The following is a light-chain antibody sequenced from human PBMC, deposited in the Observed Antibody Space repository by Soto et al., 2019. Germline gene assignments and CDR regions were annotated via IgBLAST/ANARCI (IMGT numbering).Light chain of an antibody. V-gene: IGKV1-5*01. CDR1: QSLGIW. Sequence: DIQMTQSPSTLSASVGDSGTITYRASQSLGIWLAWHQQKPGKAPKLLIYDASTFKSGVPSRFSGSGSGTKFTLTISSLQPDDFATYYCQEYNSYSGTFGQGTKV. CDR3: QEYNSYSGT. J-gene: IGKJ1*01. CDR2: DAS.